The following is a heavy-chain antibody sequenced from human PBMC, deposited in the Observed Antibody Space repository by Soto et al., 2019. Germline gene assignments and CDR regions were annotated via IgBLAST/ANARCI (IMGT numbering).Heavy chain of an antibody. J-gene: IGHJ6*02. CDR2: IIPILGIA. Sequence: QVQLVQSGAEVKKPGSSVKVSCKASGGTFSSYTISWVRQAPGQGLEWMGRIIPILGIANYAQKFQGRVTITADKSTSTGHKEVSRLGSEGTGVEYRAAPRGEGYYYGMGGWGQG. CDR1: GGTFSSYT. CDR3: AAPRGEGYYYGMGG. D-gene: IGHD2-21*01. V-gene: IGHV1-69*02.